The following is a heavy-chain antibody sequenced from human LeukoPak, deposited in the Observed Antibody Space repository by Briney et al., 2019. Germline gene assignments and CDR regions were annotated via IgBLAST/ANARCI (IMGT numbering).Heavy chain of an antibody. J-gene: IGHJ3*02. D-gene: IGHD1-14*01. CDR2: IQPTDSDT. CDR1: GYRFTSNW. V-gene: IGHV5-51*01. CDR3: ARRIGPDITTQTDAFDI. Sequence: GESLKISCKGSGYRFTSNWIGWARQRPGKGLEWMGIIQPTDSDTRYSPSFEGQVTMSADKSITTAYLHWNSLRASDTAIYFCARRIGPDITTQTDAFDIWGPGTRVTVSS.